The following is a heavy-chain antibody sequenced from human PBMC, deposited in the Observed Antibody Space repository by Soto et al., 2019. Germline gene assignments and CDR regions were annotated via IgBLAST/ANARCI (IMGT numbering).Heavy chain of an antibody. V-gene: IGHV3-21*01. J-gene: IGHJ3*02. D-gene: IGHD2-15*01. CDR3: ARTVVVVAATYFDAFDI. Sequence: EVQLVESGGGLVKPGGSLRLSCAASGFTFSSYSMNWVRQAPGKGLEWVSSIISSSSYIYYADSVKGRFTISRDNAKNSLYLQMNSLRAEDTAVYYCARTVVVVAATYFDAFDIWGQGTMVTVSS. CDR1: GFTFSSYS. CDR2: IISSSSYI.